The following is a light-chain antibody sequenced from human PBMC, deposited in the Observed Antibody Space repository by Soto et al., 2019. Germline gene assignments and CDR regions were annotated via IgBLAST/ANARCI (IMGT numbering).Light chain of an antibody. V-gene: IGLV2-14*03. Sequence: QSVLTQPASVSGSPGQSITISCTGTSRDVGAYDYVSWYLQYPDKAPQLLIYYVDHRPSGVSSRFSGSKSGNTASLTIPGLQAEDEGDYYCCSYADSSIYFFGTGTKVT. J-gene: IGLJ1*01. CDR3: CSYADSSIYF. CDR2: YVD. CDR1: SRDVGAYDY.